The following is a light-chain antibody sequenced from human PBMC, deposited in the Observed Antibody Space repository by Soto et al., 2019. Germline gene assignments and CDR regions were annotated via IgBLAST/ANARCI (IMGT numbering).Light chain of an antibody. J-gene: IGLJ3*02. CDR1: SSDVGGYNY. CDR3: XSYTRSSNSVV. V-gene: IGLV2-14*03. CDR2: DVS. Sequence: QSVLTQPASVSGSPGQSITISCTGTSSDVGGYNYVSWYQHHPGKAPKLMIYDVSNRPSGVSNRFSGSKSGNTASLTISGLQXXDXXDYXCXSYTRSSNSVVFGGGTKLXVL.